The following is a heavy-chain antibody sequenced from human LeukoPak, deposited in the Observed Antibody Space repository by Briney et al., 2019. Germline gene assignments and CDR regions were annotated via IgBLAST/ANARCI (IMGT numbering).Heavy chain of an antibody. CDR1: GGTFSSYA. V-gene: IGHV1-69*01. Sequence: SVKVSSKASGGTFSSYAISWVRQAPGQGLEWMGGIIPIFGTANYAQKFQGRVTITADESTSTAYMELSSLRSEDTAVYYCASVATILSCWFDPWGQGTLVTVSS. CDR2: IIPIFGTA. D-gene: IGHD5-12*01. J-gene: IGHJ5*02. CDR3: ASVATILSCWFDP.